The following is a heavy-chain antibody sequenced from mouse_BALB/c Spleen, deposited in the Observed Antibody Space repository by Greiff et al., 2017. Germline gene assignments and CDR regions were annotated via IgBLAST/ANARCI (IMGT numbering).Heavy chain of an antibody. V-gene: IGHV5-17*02. CDR2: ISSGSSTI. CDR1: GFTFSSFG. Sequence: EVKVVESGGGLVQPGGSRKLSCAASGFTFSSFGMHWVRQAPEKGLEWVAYISSGSSTIYYADTVKGRFTISRDNPKNTLFLQMTSLRSEDTAMYYCASGGYFDYWGQGTTLTVSS. D-gene: IGHD1-1*02. J-gene: IGHJ2*01. CDR3: ASGGYFDY.